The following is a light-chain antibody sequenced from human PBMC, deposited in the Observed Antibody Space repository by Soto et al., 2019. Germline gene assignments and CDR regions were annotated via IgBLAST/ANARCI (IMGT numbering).Light chain of an antibody. V-gene: IGKV3-11*01. CDR1: QSVSSY. J-gene: IGKJ1*01. Sequence: EIVLTQSPATLSLSPGEKATLSCRASQSVSSYLAWYQQKPGQAPRLLIYDASNRATGIPARFSGSGSGTEFTLAISSLEPEYFAVYYCQQRSNWWTFGQGTKVDIK. CDR2: DAS. CDR3: QQRSNWWT.